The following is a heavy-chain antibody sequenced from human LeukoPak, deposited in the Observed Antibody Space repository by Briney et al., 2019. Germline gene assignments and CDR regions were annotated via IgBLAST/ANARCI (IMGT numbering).Heavy chain of an antibody. CDR2: VNPNSAAT. J-gene: IGHJ4*02. Sequence: ASVKVSCKASGYSFTGYFFHWMRQAPGQGLEWMGWVNPNSAATKYPQEFQGRVTMTRDTSISTAYMELSGLRSDDTAVYYCARDQRHLDFDYWGQGTLVTVSS. V-gene: IGHV1-2*02. CDR1: GYSFTGYF. CDR3: ARDQRHLDFDY.